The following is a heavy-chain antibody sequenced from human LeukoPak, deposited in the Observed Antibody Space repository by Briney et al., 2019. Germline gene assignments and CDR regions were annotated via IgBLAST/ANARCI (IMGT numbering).Heavy chain of an antibody. CDR3: ARDYGRGYESIIDY. J-gene: IGHJ4*02. V-gene: IGHV4-61*01. CDR2: SSNSGCT. CDR1: GGSVSSDSRP. Sequence: SETLSLTCTVSGGSVSSDSRPWSWIRQPPGKGLEWMGYSSNSGCTNCNPSLKSRVTISVDTSENQISLNLTSVTAADTAVYYCARDYGRGYESIIDYWGQGTLVTVSS. D-gene: IGHD5-12*01.